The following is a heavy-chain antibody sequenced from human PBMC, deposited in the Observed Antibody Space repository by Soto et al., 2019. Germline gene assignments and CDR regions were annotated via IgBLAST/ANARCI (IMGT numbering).Heavy chain of an antibody. V-gene: IGHV1-69*13. Sequence: SVKVSCKASGGTFSNSAIAWVRQAPGQGLEWLGMIIPIFTTTNYAQKFKDRLTISADGSTSTAYMELSGLKSEDTAVYFCARPSGLLGQYSALVDYWGQGTLVTVSS. CDR2: IIPIFTTT. D-gene: IGHD6-6*01. J-gene: IGHJ4*02. CDR1: GGTFSNSA. CDR3: ARPSGLLGQYSALVDY.